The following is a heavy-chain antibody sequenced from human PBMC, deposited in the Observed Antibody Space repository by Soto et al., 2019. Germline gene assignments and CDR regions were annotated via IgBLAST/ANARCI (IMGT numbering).Heavy chain of an antibody. CDR2: INAGNGYT. Sequence: ASVKVSCKASGYTFINYAMHWVRQAPGQRLEWMGWINAGNGYTKYSQKFLGRVTITRDTSASTVYMELSGLRSEDTAVFYCARSPIVVVEAATTLSKNWFDPWGQGTLVTVSS. J-gene: IGHJ5*02. V-gene: IGHV1-3*01. CDR1: GYTFINYA. CDR3: ARSPIVVVEAATTLSKNWFDP. D-gene: IGHD2-15*01.